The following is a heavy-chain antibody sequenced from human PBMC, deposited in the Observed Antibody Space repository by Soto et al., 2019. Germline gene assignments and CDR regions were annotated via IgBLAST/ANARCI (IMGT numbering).Heavy chain of an antibody. D-gene: IGHD6-13*01. CDR2: ITYTGVST. V-gene: IGHV3-23*01. CDR3: AKSSVWYPYFDS. Sequence: EAQLLESGGDLVQPGGSLRLSCAASGVSFDDSAMSWVCQAPEKGLEWVSSITYTGVSTYYADSVKGRFTISRDNSRDTLFLQMNSLRAEDTAIYYCAKSSVWYPYFDSWGQGTLVTVSS. J-gene: IGHJ4*02. CDR1: GVSFDDSA.